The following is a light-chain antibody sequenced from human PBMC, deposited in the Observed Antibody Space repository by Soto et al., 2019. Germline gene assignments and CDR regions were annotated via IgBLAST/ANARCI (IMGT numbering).Light chain of an antibody. CDR1: QTVGTW. CDR3: QQNNRYPWT. CDR2: NAS. Sequence: DIQMTQSPSTLSASVGERVTINCRASQTVGTWLAWYQQKPGKAPNLLIYNASNLERGVPSRFSGSGSGTEFTLTISSLQPDDLATYYCQQNNRYPWTFGQGTKVEIK. V-gene: IGKV1-5*03. J-gene: IGKJ1*01.